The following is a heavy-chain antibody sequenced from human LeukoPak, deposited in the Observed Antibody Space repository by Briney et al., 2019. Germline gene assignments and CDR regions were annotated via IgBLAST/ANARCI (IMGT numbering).Heavy chain of an antibody. J-gene: IGHJ4*02. CDR2: IDISSSST. CDR3: ATESKARVTTED. D-gene: IGHD4-17*01. Sequence: PGGSLRLSCVASGFTFSDYTMNWVRQAPGKGLEWISYIDISSSSTYYADSVRGRFTISRDNAKNSLYLQMNSLRAEDTAVYYCATESKARVTTEDWGQGTLVTVSS. V-gene: IGHV3-48*01. CDR1: GFTFSDYT.